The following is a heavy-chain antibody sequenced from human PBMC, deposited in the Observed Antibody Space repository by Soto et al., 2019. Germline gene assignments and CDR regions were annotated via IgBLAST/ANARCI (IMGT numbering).Heavy chain of an antibody. V-gene: IGHV4-39*01. J-gene: IGHJ4*02. CDR1: GDSINSDKYY. CDR3: ARLEGLATISYYFDF. Sequence: QLQLQESGPGLVKPSETLSLTCSVSGDSINSDKYYWGWIRQPPGKGLEWIGSIYFRGNTYYNPTLPTTVTISLDKSKGQFSLKLNSVTAADSAVYFCARLEGLATISYYFDFWGQGALVTVSS. D-gene: IGHD3-9*01. CDR2: IYFRGNT.